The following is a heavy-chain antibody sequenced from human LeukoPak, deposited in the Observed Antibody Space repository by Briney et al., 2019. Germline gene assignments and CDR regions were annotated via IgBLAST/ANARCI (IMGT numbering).Heavy chain of an antibody. CDR2: IYYSGST. Sequence: SETLSLTCTVSGGSISSSTYFWGWIRQPPGKGLEWIGTIYYSGSTYYNPSLKSRVTISVDTSKNQFLLKLSSVTAADTAVYYCASLSSGFHFGYWGQGTLVTVSS. D-gene: IGHD3-22*01. CDR1: GGSISSSTYF. J-gene: IGHJ4*02. V-gene: IGHV4-39*06. CDR3: ASLSSGFHFGY.